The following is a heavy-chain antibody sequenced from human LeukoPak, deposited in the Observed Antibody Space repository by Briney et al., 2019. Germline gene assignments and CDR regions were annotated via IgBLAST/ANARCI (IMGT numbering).Heavy chain of an antibody. D-gene: IGHD3-22*01. V-gene: IGHV4-59*01. Sequence: SETLPLTCTVSGGSISGYYWSWIRQPPGKGLEWIGYIYYSGSTNYNPSLKSRVTISVDTSKNQFSLKLSSVTAADTAVYYCARASYYDSSISLELWGQGTLVTVSS. CDR3: ARASYYDSSISLEL. CDR2: IYYSGST. CDR1: GGSISGYY. J-gene: IGHJ4*02.